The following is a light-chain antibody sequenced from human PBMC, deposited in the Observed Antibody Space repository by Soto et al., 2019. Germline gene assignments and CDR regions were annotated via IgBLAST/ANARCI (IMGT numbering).Light chain of an antibody. Sequence: QSALTQPPSASGSPGQSVTISCTGTSSDVGGYNYVSWYQQHPGKAPKLMIYEVSKRPSGVPDRFSGSKSGNTASLTVSGLQAEDEDDYYCSSYAGSKIGVFGGGTKVTVL. J-gene: IGLJ2*01. V-gene: IGLV2-8*01. CDR2: EVS. CDR1: SSDVGGYNY. CDR3: SSYAGSKIGV.